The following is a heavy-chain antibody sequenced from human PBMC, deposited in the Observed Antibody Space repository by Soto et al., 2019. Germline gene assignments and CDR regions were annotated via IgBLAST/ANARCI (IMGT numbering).Heavy chain of an antibody. J-gene: IGHJ4*02. V-gene: IGHV3-7*01. CDR1: GFTFSSYW. Sequence: GGSLRLSCAASGFTFSSYWMSWVRQAPGKGLEWVANIKQDGSEKYYVDSVKGRFTISRDNAKNSLYLQMNSLRAEDTAVYYCATQPQGYSGYDYPGYFDYWGQGTLVTVSS. CDR2: IKQDGSEK. D-gene: IGHD5-12*01. CDR3: ATQPQGYSGYDYPGYFDY.